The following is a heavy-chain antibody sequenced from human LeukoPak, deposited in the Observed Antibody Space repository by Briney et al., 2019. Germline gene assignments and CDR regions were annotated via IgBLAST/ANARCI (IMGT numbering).Heavy chain of an antibody. CDR3: AREGGDYVAPFDY. J-gene: IGHJ4*02. CDR1: GFTFSSYS. D-gene: IGHD4-17*01. CDR2: ISSSSSYI. Sequence: PWGSLRLPCAASGFTFSSYSMNWVRQAPGKGLEWVSSISSSSSYIYYADSVKGRFTISRDNAKNSLYLQMNSLRAEDTAVYYCAREGGDYVAPFDYWGQGTLVTVSS. V-gene: IGHV3-21*01.